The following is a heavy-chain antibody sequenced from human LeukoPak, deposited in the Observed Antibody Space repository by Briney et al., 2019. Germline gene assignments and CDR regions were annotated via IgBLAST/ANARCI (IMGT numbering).Heavy chain of an antibody. CDR1: GFTFNGYA. V-gene: IGHV3-23*01. J-gene: IGHJ4*02. CDR3: AKYNSDWYDDY. CDR2: ISGSGGST. Sequence: GGSLRLSCAASGFTFNGYAMSWVRQAPGKGLKWVSAISGSGGSTYYADSVKGRFTISRDNSKNTLYLQMSSLRAEDTALYYCAKYNSDWYDDYWGQGTLVTVSS. D-gene: IGHD6-19*01.